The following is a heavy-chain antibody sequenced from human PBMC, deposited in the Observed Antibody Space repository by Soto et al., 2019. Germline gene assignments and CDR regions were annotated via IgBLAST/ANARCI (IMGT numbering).Heavy chain of an antibody. J-gene: IGHJ4*02. CDR2: MNMDGNRI. Sequence: GGSLRLSCAASGFTFSSYWMHWVRQAPGKGLKWVSRMNMDGNRISYVDSVKGRCTISRDNAKNTFYMEMNSARVEDTAFYYCVRGDGDRYDGHGYLGRHWGQGSLVTVSS. D-gene: IGHD2-21*01. V-gene: IGHV3-74*01. CDR3: VRGDGDRYDGHGYLGRH. CDR1: GFTFSSYW.